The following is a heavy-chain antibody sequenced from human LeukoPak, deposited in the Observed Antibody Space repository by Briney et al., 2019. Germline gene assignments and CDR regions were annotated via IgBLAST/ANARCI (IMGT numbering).Heavy chain of an antibody. J-gene: IGHJ5*02. Sequence: GGSLRLSCAASGFTFSSYGMHWVRQAPGKGLEWVAFIRYDGSNQYYADSVKGRFTISRDNSKNTLYLQVNSLRAEDTAVYYCAKGSYCSSTSCYFNWFDPWGQGTLVTVSS. D-gene: IGHD2-2*01. V-gene: IGHV3-30*02. CDR2: IRYDGSNQ. CDR3: AKGSYCSSTSCYFNWFDP. CDR1: GFTFSSYG.